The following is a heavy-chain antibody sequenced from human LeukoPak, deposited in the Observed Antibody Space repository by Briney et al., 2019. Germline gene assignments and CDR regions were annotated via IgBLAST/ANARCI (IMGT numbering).Heavy chain of an antibody. J-gene: IGHJ4*02. CDR1: ADSLSSGGHY. Sequence: SETLSLTCTVSADSLSSGGHYWAWIRQFPGKGLESIGFIHHSGRSRRNPSLKDRVAISVDTSRKQFALKLSSVTAADTAMYYCARGGNRFGGFYFDYWGQGIQVIVSS. D-gene: IGHD3-10*01. V-gene: IGHV4-31*03. CDR2: IHHSGRS. CDR3: ARGGNRFGGFYFDY.